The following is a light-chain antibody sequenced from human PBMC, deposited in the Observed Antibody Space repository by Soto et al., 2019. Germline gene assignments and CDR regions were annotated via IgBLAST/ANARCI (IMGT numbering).Light chain of an antibody. Sequence: EIVMTQFPATLSVSPGERATLSCRASQSVSSNLVWYQQKPGQPPRLLIYGASTRATGIPARFSGSGSGTEFTLIINSLQSEDFAVYYCQQYNNWVTFGGGTKVEI. J-gene: IGKJ4*01. CDR1: QSVSSN. CDR3: QQYNNWVT. CDR2: GAS. V-gene: IGKV3-15*01.